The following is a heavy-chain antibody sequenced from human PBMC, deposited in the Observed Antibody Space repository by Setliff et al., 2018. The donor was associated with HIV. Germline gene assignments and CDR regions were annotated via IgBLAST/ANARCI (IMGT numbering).Heavy chain of an antibody. J-gene: IGHJ6*03. D-gene: IGHD2-21*02. CDR1: GGTLSNYG. V-gene: IGHV1-69*13. Sequence: GASVKVSCKASGGTLSNYGIHWVRQAPGQGLQWMGGIIPMFGTANYALKFLGRVTIAADESTNTAYMELSSLRAEDTAVYYCAFRRPSGSRPGGDNDMDAWGKGTTVTVSS. CDR2: IIPMFGTA. CDR3: AFRRPSGSRPGGDNDMDA.